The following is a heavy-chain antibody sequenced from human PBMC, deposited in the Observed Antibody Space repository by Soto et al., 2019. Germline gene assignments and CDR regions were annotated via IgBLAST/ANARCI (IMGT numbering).Heavy chain of an antibody. CDR1: GDLFNNYA. D-gene: IGHD6-13*01. V-gene: IGHV1-69*01. CDR2: ISPLFSTT. Sequence: QVQLVQSGAEVKEPGSSVKVSCKATGDLFNNYAFNWVRQAPGQGLEWMGRISPLFSTTNYAQKFQGRVTIGADELTTIVYLEVSNLESEDTDMDDCAASSSVAAAGYFKFWGQGTLVTVSP. CDR3: AASSSVAAAGYFKF. J-gene: IGHJ4*02.